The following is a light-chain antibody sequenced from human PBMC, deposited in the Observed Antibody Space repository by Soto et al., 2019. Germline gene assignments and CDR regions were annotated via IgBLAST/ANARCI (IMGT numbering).Light chain of an antibody. J-gene: IGKJ1*01. CDR3: QQRGGSPSCT. CDR1: QTVSSSS. Sequence: EIVLTQSPCTLSLSPGESATLSCRASQTVSSSSVAWYQQKPGQAPRLLIYGASTRATGIPDRFSGSGSGTYFTLTINRLEAEDFAVYYCQQRGGSPSCTFGQGAKVEIK. CDR2: GAS. V-gene: IGKV3-20*01.